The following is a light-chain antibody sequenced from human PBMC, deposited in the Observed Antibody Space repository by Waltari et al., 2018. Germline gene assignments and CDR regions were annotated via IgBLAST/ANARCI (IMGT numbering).Light chain of an antibody. V-gene: IGLV2-23*02. CDR1: PGDIVAYVL. CDR2: EVK. CDR3: ASYVNSFALV. Sequence: HSALTPPASVLGPPGQSVTISGAGSPGDIVAYVLGSWYQKYPGNAPKPIMDEVKKPTDDSAPRCAACKSGDTASLTISGLQTEYEAEYCCASYVNSFALVFGGGTKVSVL. J-gene: IGLJ2*01.